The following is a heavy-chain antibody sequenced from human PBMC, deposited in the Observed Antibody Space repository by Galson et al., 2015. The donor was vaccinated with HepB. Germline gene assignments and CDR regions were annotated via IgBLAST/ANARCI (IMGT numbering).Heavy chain of an antibody. CDR3: ARGRRRDFWRGYYKGAFDI. Sequence: SEPLSLTCAVYGGSFSGYYWSWIRQPPGKGLEWIGEINHSGSTNYNPSLKSRVTISVDTSKNQFSLKLSSVTAADTAVYYCARGRRRDFWRGYYKGAFDIWGQGTMVTVSS. J-gene: IGHJ3*02. D-gene: IGHD3-3*01. V-gene: IGHV4-34*01. CDR2: INHSGST. CDR1: GGSFSGYY.